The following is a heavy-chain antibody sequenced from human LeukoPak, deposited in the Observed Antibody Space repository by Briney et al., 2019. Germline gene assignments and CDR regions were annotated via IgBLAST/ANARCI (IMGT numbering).Heavy chain of an antibody. CDR3: ARDLITDYSSSSKGLAGFWFDP. Sequence: PGGSLRLSCAASGFTFSSYGMHWVRQAPGKGLEWVAFIRYDGSNKYYADSVKGRFTISRDNSKNTLYLQMNSLRAEDTAVYYCARDLITDYSSSSKGLAGFWFDPWGQGTLVTVSS. V-gene: IGHV3-30*02. CDR1: GFTFSSYG. D-gene: IGHD6-6*01. CDR2: IRYDGSNK. J-gene: IGHJ5*02.